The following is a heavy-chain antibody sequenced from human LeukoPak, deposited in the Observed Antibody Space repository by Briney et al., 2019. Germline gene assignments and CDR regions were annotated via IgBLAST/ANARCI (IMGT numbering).Heavy chain of an antibody. V-gene: IGHV4-39*01. CDR3: ARQNSFGLYFDY. Sequence: PSETLSLTCAVSGGSISSSNYYWVWIRQPPGEGLEWIGTIYYLGTTYYNPSLKSRLTVSVDTSESQFSLMLTSVTAADTAVYYCARQNSFGLYFDYWGQGKLVTVSS. J-gene: IGHJ4*02. D-gene: IGHD5-18*01. CDR1: GGSISSSNYY. CDR2: IYYLGTT.